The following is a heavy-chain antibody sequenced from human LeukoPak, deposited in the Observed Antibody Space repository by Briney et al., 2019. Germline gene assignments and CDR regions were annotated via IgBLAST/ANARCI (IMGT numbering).Heavy chain of an antibody. D-gene: IGHD3-3*01. CDR3: AREYYDFWSGYPSGAFDI. Sequence: AGGSLRLSCAASGFTFSSYGMRWVRQAPGKGLEWVAVIWYDGSNKYYADSVKGRFTISRDNSKNTLYLQMNSLRAEDTAVYYCAREYYDFWSGYPSGAFDIWGQGTMVTVSS. J-gene: IGHJ3*02. V-gene: IGHV3-33*01. CDR1: GFTFSSYG. CDR2: IWYDGSNK.